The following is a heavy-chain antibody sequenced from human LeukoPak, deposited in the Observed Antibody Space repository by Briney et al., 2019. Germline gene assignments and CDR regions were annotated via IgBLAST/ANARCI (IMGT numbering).Heavy chain of an antibody. V-gene: IGHV1-8*02. D-gene: IGHD3-10*01. CDR3: ARGRYGSGSLYFDY. CDR1: GYTFGSDD. J-gene: IGHJ4*02. Sequence: ASVKVSCKASGYTFGSDDINWVRQATGQGLEWMGLINPTGGSTGYAQKFQGRVTMTRDTSISTAYMELSRLRSDDTAVYYCARGRYGSGSLYFDYWGQGTLVTVSS. CDR2: INPTGGST.